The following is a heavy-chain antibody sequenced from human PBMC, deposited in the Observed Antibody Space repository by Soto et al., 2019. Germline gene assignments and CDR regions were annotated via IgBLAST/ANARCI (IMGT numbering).Heavy chain of an antibody. CDR2: ISYDGSNK. V-gene: IGHV3-30*18. CDR3: AKADSSGYHFDY. CDR1: GFTFSIYG. Sequence: GESLKISCSASGFTFSIYGMHLVVQAPGKGLEWVAVISYDGSNKYYADSVKGRFTISRDNSKNTLYLQMNSLRAEDTAVYYCAKADSSGYHFDYWGQGTLVTVS. D-gene: IGHD3-22*01. J-gene: IGHJ4*02.